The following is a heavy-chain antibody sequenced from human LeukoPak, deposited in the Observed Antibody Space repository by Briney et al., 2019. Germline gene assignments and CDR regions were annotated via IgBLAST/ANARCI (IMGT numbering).Heavy chain of an antibody. V-gene: IGHV3-48*03. D-gene: IGHD3-22*01. Sequence: GGSLRLSCAASGFTFSSYEMNWVRQAPGKGLECVSYISSSGSTIYYADSVKGRFTISRDNAKNSLYLQMNSLRAEDTAVYYCARARGYYYDSSGYPTLIDYWGPGTLVTVSS. CDR3: ARARGYYYDSSGYPTLIDY. CDR1: GFTFSSYE. J-gene: IGHJ4*02. CDR2: ISSSGSTI.